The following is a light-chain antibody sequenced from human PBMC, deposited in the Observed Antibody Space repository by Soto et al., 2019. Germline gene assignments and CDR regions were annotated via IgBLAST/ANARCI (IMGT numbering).Light chain of an antibody. Sequence: QSALTQPASVSGSPGQSITISCTGTSSDVGGYNYVSWYQQHPGEAPKLIIYDVSYRPSGVSNRFSGSKSGNTASLTISGLQAEDEADYFCNSYSSSSPYVFGTGTKVTVL. J-gene: IGLJ1*01. V-gene: IGLV2-14*01. CDR1: SSDVGGYNY. CDR3: NSYSSSSPYV. CDR2: DVS.